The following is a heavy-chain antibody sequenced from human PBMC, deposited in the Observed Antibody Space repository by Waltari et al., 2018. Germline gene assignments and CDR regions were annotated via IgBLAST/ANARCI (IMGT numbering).Heavy chain of an antibody. J-gene: IGHJ4*02. D-gene: IGHD1-26*01. Sequence: EVQLVESGGGLVQPGGSLRLSCAASGFIFSSYWMYLVRQAPGKGLVWVSRTNSDGSRTSYADSVKGRFTISRDNAKNTLYLQMNSLRDEDTAVYYCARAVGVLDYWGQGSLVTVSS. CDR3: ARAVGVLDY. CDR1: GFIFSSYW. V-gene: IGHV3-74*01. CDR2: TNSDGSRT.